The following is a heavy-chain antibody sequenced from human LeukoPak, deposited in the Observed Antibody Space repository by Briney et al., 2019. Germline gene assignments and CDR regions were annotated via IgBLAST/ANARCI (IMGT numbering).Heavy chain of an antibody. CDR1: GFTFTSSA. V-gene: IGHV1-58*02. J-gene: IGHJ6*02. CDR3: AARRLLWFGELRGMDV. CDR2: IVVGSGNT. D-gene: IGHD3-10*01. Sequence: SVKVSCKASGFTFTSSAMHWVRQARGQRLEWIGWIVVGSGNTNYAQKFQERVTITRDMSTSTAYMELSSLRSEDTAVYYCAARRLLWFGELRGMDVWGQGTTVTVSS.